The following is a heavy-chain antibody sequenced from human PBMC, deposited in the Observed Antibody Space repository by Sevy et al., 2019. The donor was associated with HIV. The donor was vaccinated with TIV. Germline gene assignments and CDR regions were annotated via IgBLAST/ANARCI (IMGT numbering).Heavy chain of an antibody. Sequence: GGSLRLSCAAAGFNFNNYAMTWVRQAPGTGLEWVSGISFSGSKTYYAGSVKGRFLISRDPSKNTLYMKMNNVRVEDTAVYFCAKTPFMDFWNDYYSFYFDFWGQGTLVTVSS. CDR3: AKTPFMDFWNDYYSFYFDF. V-gene: IGHV3-23*01. CDR1: GFNFNNYA. CDR2: ISFSGSKT. J-gene: IGHJ4*02. D-gene: IGHD3-3*01.